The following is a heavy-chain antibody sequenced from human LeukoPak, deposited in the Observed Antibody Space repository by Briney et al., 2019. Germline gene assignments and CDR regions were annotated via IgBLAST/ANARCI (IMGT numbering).Heavy chain of an antibody. J-gene: IGHJ4*02. D-gene: IGHD3-22*01. CDR1: GFTFSTLD. CDR3: GMRGLTFD. Sequence: GGSLTLSCAASGFTFSTLDFIWVRQAPGGGREWVSSIDRGGSYIYYADSVKGRFTISRDNAKNSLYLQMDSLRAEDTAVYYCGMRGLTFDWGEESLLTVAS. CDR2: IDRGGSYI. V-gene: IGHV3-21*01.